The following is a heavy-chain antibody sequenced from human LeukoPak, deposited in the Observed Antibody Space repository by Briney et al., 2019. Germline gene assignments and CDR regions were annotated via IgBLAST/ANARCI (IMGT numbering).Heavy chain of an antibody. D-gene: IGHD6-13*01. Sequence: SETLSLTCTVSGGSISSSSYYWGWIRQPPGKGLEWIGSIYYSGSTYYNPSLKSRVTISVDTSKNQFSLKLSSVTAADTAVYYCARDISYSSSWYRDYWGQGTLVTVSS. CDR2: IYYSGST. J-gene: IGHJ4*02. CDR1: GGSISSSSYY. CDR3: ARDISYSSSWYRDY. V-gene: IGHV4-39*07.